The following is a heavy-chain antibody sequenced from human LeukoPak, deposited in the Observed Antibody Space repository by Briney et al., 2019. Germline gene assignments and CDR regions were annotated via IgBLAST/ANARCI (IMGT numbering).Heavy chain of an antibody. J-gene: IGHJ4*02. Sequence: SETLSLTCTVSGGSITSYYWSWIRQPPGKGLECIGYIYYSGTTYYNPSLKSRVTISLDTSKNQFSLKLSSVTAADTAVYYCARVRRDGYNSPDYWGQGTLVTVSS. V-gene: IGHV4-59*01. CDR3: ARVRRDGYNSPDY. D-gene: IGHD5-24*01. CDR2: IYYSGTT. CDR1: GGSITSYY.